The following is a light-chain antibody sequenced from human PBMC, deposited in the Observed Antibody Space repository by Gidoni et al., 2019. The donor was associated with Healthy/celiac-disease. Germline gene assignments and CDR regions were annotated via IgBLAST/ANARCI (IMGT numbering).Light chain of an antibody. Sequence: DIVMTKSPDSLAVSLGERATINCKSSQSVLYSSNNKNYLAWYQQKPGQPPKLLIYWASTWESGVPDRFSGSGSGTDFTLTISSLQAEDVAVYYCQQYYSTPYTFGQGTKLEIK. CDR1: QSVLYSSNNKNY. J-gene: IGKJ2*01. V-gene: IGKV4-1*01. CDR2: WAS. CDR3: QQYYSTPYT.